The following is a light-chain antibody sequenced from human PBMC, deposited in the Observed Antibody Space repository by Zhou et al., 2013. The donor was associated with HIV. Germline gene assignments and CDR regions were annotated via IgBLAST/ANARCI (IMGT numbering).Light chain of an antibody. CDR3: QQYNSYPWT. J-gene: IGKJ1*01. Sequence: IQMTQSPSSLSASVGDRVTITCRASQGIRNDLAWYQQKPGKAPKLLIYKASTLQRGVPSRFSASGSGTEFTLTISSLQPDDFATYYCQQYNSYPWTFGRRDQGGHQT. CDR1: QGIRND. V-gene: IGKV1-17*01. CDR2: KAS.